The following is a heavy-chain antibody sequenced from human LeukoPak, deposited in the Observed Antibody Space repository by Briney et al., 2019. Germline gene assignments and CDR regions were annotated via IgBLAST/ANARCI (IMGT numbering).Heavy chain of an antibody. CDR3: ARGSRGIDY. J-gene: IGHJ4*02. CDR2: TRNKANSYTT. Sequence: GGSLRLSCAASGFTFSDHYMDWVRQAPGKGLEWVGRTRNKANSYTTEYAAPVRGRFTISRDDSKNSLYLQMNSLKTEDTAVYYCARGSRGIDYWGQGTLVTVSS. D-gene: IGHD2-15*01. CDR1: GFTFSDHY. V-gene: IGHV3-72*01.